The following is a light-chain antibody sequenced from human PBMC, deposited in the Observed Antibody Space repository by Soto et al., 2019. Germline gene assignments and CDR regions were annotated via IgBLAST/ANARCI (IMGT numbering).Light chain of an antibody. CDR3: GSWYSSLSAYV. J-gene: IGLJ1*01. V-gene: IGLV1-51*01. CDR1: SSNIGGNS. Sequence: QSVLTQPPSVSAAPGQKVTISCSGSSSNIGGNSVSWYQQLPGTAPKLLIYDDNKRPSGIPDRFSGSKSGTSATLGITGFQTGDEADYYCGSWYSSLSAYVFGTGTKVTAL. CDR2: DDN.